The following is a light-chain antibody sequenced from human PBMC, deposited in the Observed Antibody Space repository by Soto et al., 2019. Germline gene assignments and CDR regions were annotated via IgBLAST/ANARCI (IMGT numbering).Light chain of an antibody. CDR2: AAS. V-gene: IGKV1-27*01. CDR3: QKYNIAPYT. J-gene: IGKJ3*01. Sequence: DIPMTQSSSSLSASVGDRITITCRASQGISNYLAWYQQKPGTVPKLLIYAASTLQSGVPSRFSGSGSGTDFTLTISSLQPEDVATYYCQKYNIAPYTFGPGTKVDIK. CDR1: QGISNY.